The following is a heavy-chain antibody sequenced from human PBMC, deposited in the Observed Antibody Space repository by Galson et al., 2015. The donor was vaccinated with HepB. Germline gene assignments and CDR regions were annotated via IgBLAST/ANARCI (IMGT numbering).Heavy chain of an antibody. J-gene: IGHJ4*02. CDR2: ISYDGSNK. D-gene: IGHD1-26*01. Sequence: SLRLSCAASGFTFSSYGMHWVRQAPGKGLEWVAVISYDGSNKYYADPVKGRFTLSSDNSKNTLYLQMNSLRAEDTAVYYCAKDLGVGATPDYWGQGTLVTVAS. CDR1: GFTFSSYG. V-gene: IGHV3-30*18. CDR3: AKDLGVGATPDY.